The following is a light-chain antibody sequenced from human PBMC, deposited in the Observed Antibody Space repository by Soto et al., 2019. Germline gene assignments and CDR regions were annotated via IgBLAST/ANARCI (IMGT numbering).Light chain of an antibody. CDR1: QSVLYSSNNKNY. CDR3: QQYYSTPRT. V-gene: IGKV4-1*01. Sequence: DIVMTQSPDSLAVSLGERATINCKSSQSVLYSSNNKNYLAWYQQKPGQPPKLLIYWASTRESGVPDRFSGSGSGTDVTLTISSLQAEDVAVYYCQQYYSTPRTFGQGTKVELK. J-gene: IGKJ1*01. CDR2: WAS.